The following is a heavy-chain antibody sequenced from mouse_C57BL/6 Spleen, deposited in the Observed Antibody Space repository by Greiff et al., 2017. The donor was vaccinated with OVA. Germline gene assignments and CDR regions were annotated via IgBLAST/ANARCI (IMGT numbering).Heavy chain of an antibody. D-gene: IGHD1-1*01. Sequence: QVQLQQSGAELVKPGASVKISCKASGYAFSSYWMNWVKQRPGKGLEWIGQIYPGDGDTNYNGKFKGKATLTADKSSSTAYMQLSSLTSEDSAVYFCARRGTTVVAPDYWGQGTTLTVS. CDR1: GYAFSSYW. CDR2: IYPGDGDT. V-gene: IGHV1-80*01. J-gene: IGHJ2*01. CDR3: ARRGTTVVAPDY.